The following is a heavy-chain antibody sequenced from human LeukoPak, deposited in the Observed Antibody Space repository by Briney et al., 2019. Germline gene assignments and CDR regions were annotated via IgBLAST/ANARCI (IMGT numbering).Heavy chain of an antibody. CDR2: IYYSGST. J-gene: IGHJ3*02. D-gene: IGHD6-13*01. V-gene: IGHV4-59*01. CDR1: GGSISRYY. Sequence: PSETLSLTCTVSGGSISRYYWSWIRQPPGKGLEWIGYIYYSGSTNYNPSLKSRVTISVDTSKNQFSLKLSSVTAADTAVYYCARGIAAAGIYWSDAFDIWGQGTMVTVSS. CDR3: ARGIAAAGIYWSDAFDI.